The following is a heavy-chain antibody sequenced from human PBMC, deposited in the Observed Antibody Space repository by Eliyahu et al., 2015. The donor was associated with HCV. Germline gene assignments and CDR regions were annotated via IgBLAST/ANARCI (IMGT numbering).Heavy chain of an antibody. CDR3: ARDRGIAVAEYYFDY. CDR2: IWYDGSNK. Sequence: SSYGMHWVRQAPGKGLEWVAVIWYDGSNKYYADSVKGRFTISRDNSKNTLYLQMNSLRAEDTAVYYCARDRGIAVAEYYFDYWGQGTLVTVSS. D-gene: IGHD6-19*01. J-gene: IGHJ4*02. V-gene: IGHV3-33*01. CDR1: SSYG.